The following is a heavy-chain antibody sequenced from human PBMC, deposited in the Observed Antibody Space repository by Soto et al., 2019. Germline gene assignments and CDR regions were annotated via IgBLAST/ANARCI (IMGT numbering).Heavy chain of an antibody. V-gene: IGHV4-59*01. CDR3: ARGGTYYDLLTGLLGSHYFGS. D-gene: IGHD3-9*01. CDR2: IYYIGST. CDR1: GGSINSYY. J-gene: IGHJ4*02. Sequence: SETLSLTCTVSGGSINSYYWSWLRQAPGKGLEWIGYIYYIGSTKYNPSLKSRVTMSVDTSKNQFSLKLTSVTAADTAVYYCARGGTYYDLLTGLLGSHYFGSWGQGTLVTVSS.